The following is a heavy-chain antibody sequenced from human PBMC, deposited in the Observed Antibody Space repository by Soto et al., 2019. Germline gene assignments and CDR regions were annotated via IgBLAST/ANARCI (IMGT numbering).Heavy chain of an antibody. D-gene: IGHD3-10*01. CDR1: GFTFSSYA. V-gene: IGHV3-23*01. Sequence: VGSLRLSCAASGFTFSSYAMSWVRQAPGKGLEWVSAISGSGGSTYYADSVKGRFTISRDNSKNTLYLQMNSLRAEDTAVYYCAKDLARVHYLFDYWGQGTLVTVSS. J-gene: IGHJ4*02. CDR2: ISGSGGST. CDR3: AKDLARVHYLFDY.